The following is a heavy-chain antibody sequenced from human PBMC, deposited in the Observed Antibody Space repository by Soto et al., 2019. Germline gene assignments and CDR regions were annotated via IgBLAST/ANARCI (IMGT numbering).Heavy chain of an antibody. Sequence: QLQLQESGPGLVKPSETLSLTCTVSGDSINTHLYYWGWVRQSPGKGLEWIATIYYDGTTFYSPSLKSRVTISVDTSKNQFSLNLNSVTATDTAVYYCARRGHGYFDSWGQGTLVTVSS. CDR2: IYYDGTT. CDR3: ARRGHGYFDS. CDR1: GDSINTHLYY. J-gene: IGHJ4*02. V-gene: IGHV4-39*01.